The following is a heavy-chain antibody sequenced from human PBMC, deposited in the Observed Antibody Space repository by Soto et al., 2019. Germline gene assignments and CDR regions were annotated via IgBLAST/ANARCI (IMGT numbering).Heavy chain of an antibody. CDR1: GFTFSSYG. J-gene: IGHJ4*02. V-gene: IGHV3-30*18. Sequence: PGGSLRLSCAASGFTFSSYGMHWVRQAPGKGPEWVAVISYDGSNKYYADSVKGRFTISRDNSKNTLYLQMNSLRAEDTAVYYCAKDPQDGYNSPYYFDYWGQGTLVTVSS. CDR2: ISYDGSNK. D-gene: IGHD1-1*01. CDR3: AKDPQDGYNSPYYFDY.